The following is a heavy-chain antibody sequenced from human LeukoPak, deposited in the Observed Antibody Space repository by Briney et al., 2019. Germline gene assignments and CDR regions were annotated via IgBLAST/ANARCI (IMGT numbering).Heavy chain of an antibody. J-gene: IGHJ4*02. CDR2: ISWNSGSI. CDR3: AKDSGSIAADDKIDY. CDR1: GFTFDDYA. D-gene: IGHD6-13*01. V-gene: IGHV3-9*01. Sequence: GRSLRLSCAASGFTFDDYAMHWVRQAPGKGLEWVSGISWNSGSIGYADSVKGRFTISRDNAKNSLYLQMNSLRAEDTALYYCAKDSGSIAADDKIDYWGQGTLVTVSS.